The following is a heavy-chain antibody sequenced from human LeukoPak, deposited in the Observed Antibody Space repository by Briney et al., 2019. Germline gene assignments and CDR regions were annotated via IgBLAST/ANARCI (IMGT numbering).Heavy chain of an antibody. CDR3: ARDRTSSGWFFDY. CDR1: GFTFNNYA. CDR2: ISGSGGGT. V-gene: IGHV3-23*01. J-gene: IGHJ4*02. D-gene: IGHD6-19*01. Sequence: PGGSLSLSCAASGFTFNNYAMTWVRQAPGKGLEWVSAISGSGGGTYYADSVKGRFSISRDNSKHTLYLQMNSLRAEDTAVYYCARDRTSSGWFFDYWGQGTLVTVSS.